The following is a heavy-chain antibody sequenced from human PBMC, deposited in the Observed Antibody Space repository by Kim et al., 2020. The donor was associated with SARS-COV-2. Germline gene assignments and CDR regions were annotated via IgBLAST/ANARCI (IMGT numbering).Heavy chain of an antibody. CDR1: GYTFTSYD. CDR2: MNPNSGNT. CDR3: ARSSGSYGYYFDY. V-gene: IGHV1-8*01. D-gene: IGHD1-26*01. J-gene: IGHJ4*02. Sequence: APVKVSCKASGYTFTSYDINWVRQATGQGLEWMGWMNPNSGNTGYAQKFQGRVTMTRNTSISTAYMELSSLRSEDTAVYYCARSSGSYGYYFDYWGQGTLVTVSS.